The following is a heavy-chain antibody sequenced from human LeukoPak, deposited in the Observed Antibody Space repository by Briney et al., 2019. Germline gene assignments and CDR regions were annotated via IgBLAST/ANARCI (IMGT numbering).Heavy chain of an antibody. J-gene: IGHJ3*02. CDR1: GYTFTGYY. V-gene: IGHV1-2*02. CDR3: ARYCSSTSCYGAFDI. D-gene: IGHD2-2*01. Sequence: ASVKVSCKASGYTFTGYYMHLVRQAPGQGLEWMGWINPNSGGTNYAQKFQGRVTMTRDTSISTAYMELSRLRSDDTAVYYCARYCSSTSCYGAFDIWGQGTMVTVSS. CDR2: INPNSGGT.